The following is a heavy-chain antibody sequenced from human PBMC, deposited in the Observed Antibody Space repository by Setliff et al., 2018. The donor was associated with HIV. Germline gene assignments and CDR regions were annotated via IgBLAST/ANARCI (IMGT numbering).Heavy chain of an antibody. CDR3: ARAVCGGDCYSRLNWFDP. V-gene: IGHV4-39*07. CDR1: GDSITSNSYY. J-gene: IGHJ5*02. CDR2: MHHSGST. Sequence: PSETLSLTCTVSGDSITSNSYYWGWIRQSPGKGLEWIGTMHHSGSTYYNPSLKSRVTISVDTSKNQFSLRLSSVTAADTAVYYCARAVCGGDCYSRLNWFDPWGQGTLVTVSS. D-gene: IGHD2-21*02.